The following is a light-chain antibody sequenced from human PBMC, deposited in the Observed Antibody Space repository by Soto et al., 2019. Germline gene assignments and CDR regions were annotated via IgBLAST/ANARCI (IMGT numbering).Light chain of an antibody. V-gene: IGKV3D-20*02. CDR3: RQRSNWPLT. CDR1: QSVSSSY. J-gene: IGKJ5*01. Sequence: EIVLTQSPGTLSLSPGERATLSCRASQSVSSSYLAWYQQKPGQAPNLLISDASNRATGIPARFSGSGSGTDFTLTISSLEPEDFAVYYCRQRSNWPLTFGQGTRMEIK. CDR2: DAS.